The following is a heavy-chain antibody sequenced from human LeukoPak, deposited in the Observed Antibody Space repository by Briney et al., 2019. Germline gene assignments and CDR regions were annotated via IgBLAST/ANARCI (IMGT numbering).Heavy chain of an antibody. V-gene: IGHV3-64*01. CDR1: GFTFNRYA. Sequence: GGSLRLSCVASGFTFNRYAMDWVRQVPGKGLEYVSGMTTNGGSTYYARSVKGRFTISRDNSKNTLYPQLGSLRAEDMAVYYCARAGYYDTSGPNDYWGQGTLVTVSS. D-gene: IGHD3-22*01. CDR3: ARAGYYDTSGPNDY. J-gene: IGHJ4*02. CDR2: MTTNGGST.